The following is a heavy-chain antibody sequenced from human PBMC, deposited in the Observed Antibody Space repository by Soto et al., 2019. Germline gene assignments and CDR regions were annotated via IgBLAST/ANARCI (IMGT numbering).Heavy chain of an antibody. V-gene: IGHV1-18*01. CDR3: ARDNWGGGYYYYGMDV. CDR2: ISAYNGNT. Sequence: QVQLVQSGAEVKKPGASVKVSCKASGYTFTSYGISWVRQAPGQGLEWMGWISAYNGNTNYAQKLQGRVTMTTDTXTXXAYRELGSLRSDETAVYYCARDNWGGGYYYYGMDVWGQGTTVTVSS. D-gene: IGHD7-27*01. CDR1: GYTFTSYG. J-gene: IGHJ6*02.